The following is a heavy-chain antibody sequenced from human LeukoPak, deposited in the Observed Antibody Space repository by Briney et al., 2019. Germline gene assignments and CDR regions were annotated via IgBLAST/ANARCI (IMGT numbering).Heavy chain of an antibody. CDR1: GYTFTSYG. CDR3: ARATSGSYRALNKPNDY. J-gene: IGHJ4*02. D-gene: IGHD1-26*01. Sequence: ASVKVSCKASGYTFTSYGISWVRQAPGQGLEWMGWISAYNGNTNYAQKLQGRVTMTTDTSTSTAYMELRSLRSDDTAVYYCARATSGSYRALNKPNDYWGQGTLVTVSS. V-gene: IGHV1-18*01. CDR2: ISAYNGNT.